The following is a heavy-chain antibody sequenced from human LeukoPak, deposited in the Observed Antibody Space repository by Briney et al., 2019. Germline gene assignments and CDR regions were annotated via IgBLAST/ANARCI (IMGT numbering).Heavy chain of an antibody. CDR1: GGSISSSSYY. CDR2: INHSGST. CDR3: ARGHVLLWFGETHPGRFDP. Sequence: SETLSLTCTVSGGSISSSSYYWGWIRQPPGKGLEWIGEINHSGSTNYNPSLKSRVTISVDTSKNQFSLKLSSVTAADTAVYYCARGHVLLWFGETHPGRFDPWGQGTLVTVSS. D-gene: IGHD3-10*01. J-gene: IGHJ5*02. V-gene: IGHV4-39*07.